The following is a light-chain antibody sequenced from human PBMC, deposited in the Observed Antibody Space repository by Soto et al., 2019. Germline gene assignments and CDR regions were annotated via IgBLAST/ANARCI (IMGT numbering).Light chain of an antibody. CDR3: QQYNNWPPWT. J-gene: IGKJ1*01. CDR2: GAS. V-gene: IGKV3-15*01. CDR1: QSVSSN. Sequence: ELVMPQSPATLSVSPGERASLSCRASQSVSSNLAWYQQKPGQAPRLLIHGASPRATGIPGRFSGSGSGTEFTLTISSLQSEDFAVYYCQQYNNWPPWTFGQGTKVEIK.